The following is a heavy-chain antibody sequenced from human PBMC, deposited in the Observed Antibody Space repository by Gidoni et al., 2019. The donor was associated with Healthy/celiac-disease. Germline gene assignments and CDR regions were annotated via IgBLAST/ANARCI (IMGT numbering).Heavy chain of an antibody. J-gene: IGHJ5*02. D-gene: IGHD6-13*01. CDR1: GFSLSTSGVG. V-gene: IGHV2-5*02. CDR2: LYWDDDK. Sequence: QITLKEAGPTLVKPTQTLTLTCTFSGFSLSTSGVGVGWSRQPPGKALEWLALLYWDDDKRYSPSLKSRLTITKDTSKNQVVLTMTNMDPVDTATYYCVHSPYSRLFDPWGQGTLVTVSS. CDR3: VHSPYSRLFDP.